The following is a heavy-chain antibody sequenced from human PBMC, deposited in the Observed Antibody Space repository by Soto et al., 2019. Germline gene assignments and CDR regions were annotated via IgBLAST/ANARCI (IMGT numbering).Heavy chain of an antibody. CDR1: GFSFGDHS. V-gene: IGHV3-48*02. D-gene: IGHD2-21*02. CDR3: ARLPKGSVVTG. CDR2: ISSSSENI. J-gene: IGHJ4*01. Sequence: GGSLRLSCVGSGFSFGDHSMSWVRQPPGKGLQWISYISSSSENIYYADSVKGRFTVSRDNAKNTLFLQMNSLRDDDSAIYYCARLPKGSVVTGWGQGSLVTDSS.